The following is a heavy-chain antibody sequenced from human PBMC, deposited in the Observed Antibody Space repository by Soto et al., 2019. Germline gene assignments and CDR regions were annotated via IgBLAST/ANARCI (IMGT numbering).Heavy chain of an antibody. CDR2: IIPIFGTA. CDR3: ARGLDTAGYGYYYGMDV. D-gene: IGHD5-18*01. Sequence: ASVKVSCKASGGTFSSYAISWVRQAPGQGLEWMGGIIPIFGTANYAQKFQGRVTITADESTSTAYMGLSSLRSEDTAVYYCARGLDTAGYGYYYGMDVWGQGTTVTVSS. J-gene: IGHJ6*02. CDR1: GGTFSSYA. V-gene: IGHV1-69*13.